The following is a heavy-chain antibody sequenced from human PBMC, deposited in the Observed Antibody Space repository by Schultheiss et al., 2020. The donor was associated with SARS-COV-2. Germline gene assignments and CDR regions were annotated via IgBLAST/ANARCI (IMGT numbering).Heavy chain of an antibody. Sequence: GESLKISCAASGFTFSSYSMNWVRQAPGKGLEWVSSISSSSSYIYYADSVKGRFTISRDNAKNSLYLQMNSLRAEDTAVYYCAKAGHYCSGTSCYSAYWGQGALVTVSS. CDR3: AKAGHYCSGTSCYSAY. V-gene: IGHV3-21*04. CDR1: GFTFSSYS. CDR2: ISSSSSYI. D-gene: IGHD2-2*01. J-gene: IGHJ4*02.